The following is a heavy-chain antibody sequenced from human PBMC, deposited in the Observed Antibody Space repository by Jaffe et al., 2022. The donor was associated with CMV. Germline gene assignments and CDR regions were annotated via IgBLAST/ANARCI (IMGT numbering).Heavy chain of an antibody. Sequence: QVQLQESGPGLVKPSETLSLTCTVSGGSISSYYWSWIRQPPGKGLEWIGYIYYSGSTNYNPSLKSRVTISVDTSKNQFSLKLSSVTAADTAVYYCARVAGSVTASQAWFDPWGQGTLVTVSS. D-gene: IGHD2-21*02. CDR3: ARVAGSVTASQAWFDP. J-gene: IGHJ5*02. CDR1: GGSISSYY. V-gene: IGHV4-59*08. CDR2: IYYSGST.